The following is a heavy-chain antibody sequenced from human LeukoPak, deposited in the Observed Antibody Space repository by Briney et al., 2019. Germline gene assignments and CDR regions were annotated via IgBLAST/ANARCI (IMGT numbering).Heavy chain of an antibody. Sequence: GRSLRLSCAASGFTFSSYAMHWVRQAPGKGLERVAVISYDGSNKYYADSVKGRFTISRDNSKNTLYLQMNSLRAEDTAVYYCARGSSIAVAGTLTPPFDYWGQGTLVTVSS. CDR3: ARGSSIAVAGTLTPPFDY. CDR2: ISYDGSNK. V-gene: IGHV3-30-3*01. D-gene: IGHD6-19*01. J-gene: IGHJ4*02. CDR1: GFTFSSYA.